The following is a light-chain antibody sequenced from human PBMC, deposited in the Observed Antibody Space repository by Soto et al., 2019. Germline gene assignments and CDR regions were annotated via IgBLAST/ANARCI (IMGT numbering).Light chain of an antibody. CDR2: DAA. V-gene: IGKV3-15*01. Sequence: EIVLTQSPATLSVSPGERATLSCRASQSVNSNLAWYQQRPGQAPRLLIYDAATRATGIPARFSGSGSGTEFTLSISSLQSEDFAVYYCQQYYNWPYTFGQGTKLEIK. CDR1: QSVNSN. J-gene: IGKJ2*01. CDR3: QQYYNWPYT.